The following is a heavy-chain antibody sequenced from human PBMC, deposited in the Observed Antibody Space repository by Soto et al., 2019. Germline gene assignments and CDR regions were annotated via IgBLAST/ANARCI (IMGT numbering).Heavy chain of an antibody. V-gene: IGHV4-30-4*01. D-gene: IGHD4-17*01. CDR2: IHESGNT. Sequence: PSETLSLTCTVFGGSVSVGDYLWSWIRQRPGKGLEWIGYIHESGNTYYNPSLKSRITISLDTSKNQFSLKVTSMTAADTAVYFCARARGGDSGDYASLFDRWGQGNLVTVSS. CDR1: GGSVSVGDYL. J-gene: IGHJ5*02. CDR3: ARARGGDSGDYASLFDR.